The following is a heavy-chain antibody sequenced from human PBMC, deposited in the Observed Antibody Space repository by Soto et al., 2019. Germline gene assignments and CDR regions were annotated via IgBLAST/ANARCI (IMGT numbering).Heavy chain of an antibody. D-gene: IGHD2-15*01. CDR2: INPSDGTT. V-gene: IGHV1-46*01. J-gene: IGHJ4*02. CDR3: ARVDCSGGSCYHFDD. Sequence: ASVKVSCKASGYTFTRYYIHWVRQAPGQRLEWMGIINPSDGTTSYPQKFQGRVTVTRDTSTDTVYMELSSLRFEDTAVYYCARVDCSGGSCYHFDDWGQGTLVTVSS. CDR1: GYTFTRYY.